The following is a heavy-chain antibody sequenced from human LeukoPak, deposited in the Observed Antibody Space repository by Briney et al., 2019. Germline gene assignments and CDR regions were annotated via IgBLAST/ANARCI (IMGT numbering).Heavy chain of an antibody. CDR3: ARDGPHCSSTSCYIRDYYYGMDV. D-gene: IGHD2-2*02. V-gene: IGHV3-23*01. CDR1: GFTFSSTA. J-gene: IGHJ6*02. CDR2: TSASGDGT. Sequence: GGSLRLSCAASGFTFSSTAMSWVRRAPGKGLEWVSATSASGDGTFYADSVKGRFTVSRDNSKNTLYLQMNSLRAEDTAVYYCARDGPHCSSTSCYIRDYYYGMDVWGQGTTVTVSS.